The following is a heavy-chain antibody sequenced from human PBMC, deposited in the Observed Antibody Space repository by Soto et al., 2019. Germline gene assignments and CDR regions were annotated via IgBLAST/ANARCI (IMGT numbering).Heavy chain of an antibody. Sequence: GTLRLSCAVAGFSFRLYGVIWVRQAPGKGLEWVSTISGSGGRTYYADFVKGRFTISRDNSKNTLYLQMNSLRAEDTSVYYCGKEGDIVVFPSSIDSWGQGTLVTVSS. CDR1: GFSFRLYG. D-gene: IGHD2-2*01. CDR3: GKEGDIVVFPSSIDS. V-gene: IGHV3-23*01. CDR2: ISGSGGRT. J-gene: IGHJ4*02.